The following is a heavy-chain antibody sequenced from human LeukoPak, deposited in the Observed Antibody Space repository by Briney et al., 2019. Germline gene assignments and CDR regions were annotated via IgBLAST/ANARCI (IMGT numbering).Heavy chain of an antibody. D-gene: IGHD6-13*01. J-gene: IGHJ6*03. Sequence: GGSLRLSCAASGFTFSSYWMSWVRQAPGKGLEWVANIKQDGSEKYYVDSVKGRFTISRDNAKNSLYLQMNSLRAEDTAVYYCAKEGYSRGYYSYYYMDVWGKGTTVTVSS. CDR3: AKEGYSRGYYSYYYMDV. CDR2: IKQDGSEK. V-gene: IGHV3-7*01. CDR1: GFTFSSYW.